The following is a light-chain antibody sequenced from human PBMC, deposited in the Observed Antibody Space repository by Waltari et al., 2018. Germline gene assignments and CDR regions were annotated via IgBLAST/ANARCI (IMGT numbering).Light chain of an antibody. V-gene: IGKV3-20*01. CDR3: QQYGTSVT. CDR1: QSIANKY. J-gene: IGKJ4*01. CDR2: GAP. Sequence: EIVLTQSPGTLSLSPGDRATLPCRASQSIANKYVTWYRQRPGQPPNLLTFGAPTRASGVPDRFSGSGFGTEFTLTISRLEPEDFAVYYCQQYGTSVTFGGGTK.